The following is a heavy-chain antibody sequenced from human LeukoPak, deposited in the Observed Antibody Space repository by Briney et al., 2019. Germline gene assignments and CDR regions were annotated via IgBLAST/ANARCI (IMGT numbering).Heavy chain of an antibody. D-gene: IGHD3-3*01. CDR2: ITGDGGTT. V-gene: IGHV3-43*02. Sequence: GAPRLSCAASGCPFVDYTMHWFRQPPGRGLQWVSLITGDGGTTSYAGSVKGRFTISRDNSKNSLYLHMNSLGNEDTALYYCAKGHFGAGHYWGQGTLVTVSS. J-gene: IGHJ4*02. CDR3: AKGHFGAGHY. CDR1: GCPFVDYT.